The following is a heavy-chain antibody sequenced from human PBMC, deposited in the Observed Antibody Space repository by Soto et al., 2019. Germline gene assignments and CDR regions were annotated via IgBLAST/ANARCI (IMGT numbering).Heavy chain of an antibody. V-gene: IGHV4-59*01. CDR3: ARAYGGFDKGLDV. D-gene: IGHD5-12*01. CDR2: IYYSGST. J-gene: IGHJ6*02. CDR1: GDSIRSYY. Sequence: PSETLSLTCTVSGDSIRSYYWTWIRQPPGKGLELIVYIYYSGSTRYNPSLKSRVTISVDMSKNQFSLKLSSVIAADTAVYYCARAYGGFDKGLDVWGQGTAVTVSS.